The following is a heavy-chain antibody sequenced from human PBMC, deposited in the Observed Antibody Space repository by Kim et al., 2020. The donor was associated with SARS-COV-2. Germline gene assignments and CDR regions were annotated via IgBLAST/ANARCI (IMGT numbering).Heavy chain of an antibody. CDR3: ARDGGYHGFPVAVFDY. Sequence: SETLSLTCTVSGGSISSYYWSWIRQPPGKGLEWIGYIYYSGSTNYNPSLKSRVTISVDTSKNQFSLKLSSVTAADTAVYYCARDGGYHGFPVAVFDYWGQGTLVTVSS. CDR2: IYYSGST. D-gene: IGHD3-16*01. J-gene: IGHJ4*02. CDR1: GGSISSYY. V-gene: IGHV4-59*13.